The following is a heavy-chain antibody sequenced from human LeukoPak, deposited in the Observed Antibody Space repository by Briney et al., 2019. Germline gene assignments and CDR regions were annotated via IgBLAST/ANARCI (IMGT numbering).Heavy chain of an antibody. D-gene: IGHD5-12*01. Sequence: PSETLSLTCTVSGGSISSYYRSWIRQPAGKGLEWIGRIYTSGSTDYNPSLKSRVTMSVDTSTNQFSLKLSSVTAADTAVYYCARMGSGYVYDYGGQEPLLTFPS. J-gene: IGHJ4*02. CDR3: ARMGSGYVYDY. CDR2: IYTSGST. CDR1: GGSISSYY. V-gene: IGHV4-4*07.